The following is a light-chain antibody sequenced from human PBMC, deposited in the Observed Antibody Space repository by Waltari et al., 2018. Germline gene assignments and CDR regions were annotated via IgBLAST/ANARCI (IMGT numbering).Light chain of an antibody. CDR2: GAF. V-gene: IGKV3-15*01. CDR1: QSVSSN. J-gene: IGKJ1*01. CDR3: QKYNNWPPWT. Sequence: EIVMTQSPATLSVSPGERDTLSCRASQSVSSNLAWYQQKPGQAPRLLIYGAFTSATGIPARFSGSGSGTEFTLTISSMQSEDFAVYYCQKYNNWPPWTFGQGTKVEIK.